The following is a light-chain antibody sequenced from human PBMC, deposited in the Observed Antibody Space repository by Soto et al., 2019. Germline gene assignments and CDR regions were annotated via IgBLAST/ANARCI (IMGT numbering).Light chain of an antibody. CDR2: EVS. CDR1: SSDIGGYNY. Sequence: QSALTQPASVSGSPGQSITFSCTGTSSDIGGYNYVSWYQQHPGKAPKLLIYEVSNRPSGVSDRFSGSKSGNTASLTISGLQAEDEAEYYSTSYTSSTTNQVFGTATKLTVL. V-gene: IGLV2-14*01. J-gene: IGLJ1*01. CDR3: TSYTSSTTNQV.